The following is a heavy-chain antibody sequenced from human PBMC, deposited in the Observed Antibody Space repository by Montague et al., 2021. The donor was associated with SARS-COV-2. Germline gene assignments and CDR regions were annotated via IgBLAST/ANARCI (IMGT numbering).Heavy chain of an antibody. J-gene: IGHJ6*02. V-gene: IGHV1-2*02. Sequence: SVKVSCKASGYTFSAYYIHWLRQAPGHGLEYMGWINPNRGGTNFAQRFHGRVTLTRDTSTSTVHMELTRLTSDDTAVYYCARDLVVSHAMDVWGQGTTVTVSS. D-gene: IGHD3-22*01. CDR1: GYTFSAYY. CDR2: INPNRGGT. CDR3: ARDLVVSHAMDV.